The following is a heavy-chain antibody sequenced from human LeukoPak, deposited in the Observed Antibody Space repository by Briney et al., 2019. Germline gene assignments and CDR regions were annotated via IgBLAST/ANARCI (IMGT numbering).Heavy chain of an antibody. D-gene: IGHD3-16*01. J-gene: IGHJ6*04. V-gene: IGHV4-59*01. Sequence: SETLSLTCTVSGGSISSYYWSWIRQPPGKGLEWLGYIYYSGSTNYNPSLKSRVTISVDTSKNQFSLKLSSVTAADTAVYYCARLRGLPCLDVRGKGTPVPVPP. CDR1: GGSISSYY. CDR2: IYYSGST. CDR3: ARLRGLPCLDV.